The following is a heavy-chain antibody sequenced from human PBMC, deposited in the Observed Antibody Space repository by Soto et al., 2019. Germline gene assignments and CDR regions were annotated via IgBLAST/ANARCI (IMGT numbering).Heavy chain of an antibody. D-gene: IGHD2-15*01. V-gene: IGHV3-30*18. CDR3: AKDSIDIVVVVAAPGAFDI. CDR1: GFTFSSYG. Sequence: GGSLRLSCAASGFTFSSYGMHWVRQAPGKGLEWVAVISYDGSNKYYADSVKGRFTISRDNSKNTLYLQMNSLRAEDTAVYYCAKDSIDIVVVVAAPGAFDIWGQGTMVTVSS. CDR2: ISYDGSNK. J-gene: IGHJ3*02.